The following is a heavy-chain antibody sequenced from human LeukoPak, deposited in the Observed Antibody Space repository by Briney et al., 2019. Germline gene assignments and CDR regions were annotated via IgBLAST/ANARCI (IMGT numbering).Heavy chain of an antibody. D-gene: IGHD6-19*01. CDR3: ARSSYSSGWYGYFDY. V-gene: IGHV1-18*01. J-gene: IGHJ4*02. CDR2: ISAYNGNT. Sequence: ASVKVSCKASGYTFTSYGISWVRQAPGQGLEWMGWISAYNGNTNYAQKLQGRVTMTTDTSTSTAYMELRSLRSDDTAVYCCARSSYSSGWYGYFDYWGQGTLVTVSS. CDR1: GYTFTSYG.